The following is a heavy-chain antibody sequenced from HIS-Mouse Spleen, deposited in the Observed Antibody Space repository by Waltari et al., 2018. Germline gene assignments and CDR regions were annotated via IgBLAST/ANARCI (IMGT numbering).Heavy chain of an antibody. CDR1: GGSISSYY. CDR2: IYYSGST. V-gene: IGHV4-59*01. D-gene: IGHD6-6*01. Sequence: QVQLQESGPGLVKPSETLSLTCTVSGGSISSYYWSSIRQPPGKGLEWIGYIYYSGSTNYNPSLKSRVTISVDTSKNQFSLKLSSVTAADTAVYYCARGTARRDNWFDPWGQGTLVTVSS. J-gene: IGHJ5*02. CDR3: ARGTARRDNWFDP.